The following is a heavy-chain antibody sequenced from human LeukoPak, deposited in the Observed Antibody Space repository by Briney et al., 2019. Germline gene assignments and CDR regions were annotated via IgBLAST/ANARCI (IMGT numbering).Heavy chain of an antibody. J-gene: IGHJ4*02. CDR2: ISSSGGTT. Sequence: GGSLRLSCAASGFTFSSYDMSWVRQAPGKGLEWVSSISSSGGTTYYADSVKGRFTISRDNSKNTLYLQMNSLRAEDTAVYYCAKDLYCSSTSCYEAVYWGQGTLVTVSS. D-gene: IGHD2-2*01. V-gene: IGHV3-23*01. CDR1: GFTFSSYD. CDR3: AKDLYCSSTSCYEAVY.